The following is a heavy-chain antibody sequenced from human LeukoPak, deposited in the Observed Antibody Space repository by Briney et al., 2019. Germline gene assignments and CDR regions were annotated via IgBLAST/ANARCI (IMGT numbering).Heavy chain of an antibody. CDR1: GFTFSSYA. J-gene: IGHJ6*02. CDR2: IKQDGSEK. D-gene: IGHD3-3*01. CDR3: ARDQFASAIFGVVTILYYYYYGMDV. Sequence: PGGSLRLSCAASGFTFSSYAMSWIRQAPGKGLEWVANIKQDGSEKYYVDSVKGRFTISRDNAKNSLYLQMNSLRAEDTAVYYCARDQFASAIFGVVTILYYYYYGMDVWGQGTTVTVSS. V-gene: IGHV3-7*01.